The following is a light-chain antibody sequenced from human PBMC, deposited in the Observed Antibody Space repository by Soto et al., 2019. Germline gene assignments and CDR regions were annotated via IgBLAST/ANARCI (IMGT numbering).Light chain of an antibody. Sequence: QSALTQPASVSGSPGQSITISCTGTSXDIGSYNRVSWYQQHPGKAPKLIIYEVTDRPSGVSNRFSGSKSGNTASLTISGIQAEDEAEYYCSSYTNINTRACVFGTGTKV. CDR3: SSYTNINTRACV. CDR2: EVT. CDR1: SXDIGSYNR. J-gene: IGLJ1*01. V-gene: IGLV2-14*01.